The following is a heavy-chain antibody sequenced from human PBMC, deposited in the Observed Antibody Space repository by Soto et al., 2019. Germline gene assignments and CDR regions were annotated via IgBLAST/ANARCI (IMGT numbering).Heavy chain of an antibody. CDR3: AVPWDYQRLRGAFDV. D-gene: IGHD2-2*01. J-gene: IGHJ3*01. V-gene: IGHV4-4*02. CDR1: GGSITNNW. CDR2: IHHSGSA. Sequence: QVQLRESGPGLVKPSGTLSLTCAVSGGSITNNWWSWVRQPPGKGLEWIGEIHHSGSANYNPSLESRVTISLDKSKNLFSLTMTSVTDADTAIYYCAVPWDYQRLRGAFDVWGQGTMVTVSS.